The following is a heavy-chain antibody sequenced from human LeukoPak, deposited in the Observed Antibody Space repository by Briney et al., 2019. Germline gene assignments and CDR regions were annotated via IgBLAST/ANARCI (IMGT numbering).Heavy chain of an antibody. CDR1: GFTFTSSA. D-gene: IGHD2-2*01. CDR2: IVVGSGNT. V-gene: IGHV1-58*02. J-gene: IGHJ5*02. Sequence: TSVKVSCKASGFTFTSSAMQWVRQARGQRLDWIGWIVVGSGNTNYAQKFQERVTITRDMSTSTAYMELSSLRSEDTAVYYCAAVSSISSPAAIPPWGQGTLVTVSS. CDR3: AAVSSISSPAAIPP.